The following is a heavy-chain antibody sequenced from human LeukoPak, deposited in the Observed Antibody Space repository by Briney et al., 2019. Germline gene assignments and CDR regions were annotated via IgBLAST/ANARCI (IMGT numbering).Heavy chain of an antibody. Sequence: SQTLSLTCTVSSGSISSGSYSWSWIRQPPGRGLEWIGYVYHSGGTYYNPSLKTPVTISIDRSKNQFSLKLSSVTAADTAVYYCARQDYDILSGAGFDYWGRGTLVTVSS. CDR3: ARQDYDILSGAGFDY. CDR1: SGSISSGSYS. J-gene: IGHJ4*02. CDR2: VYHSGGT. D-gene: IGHD3-9*01. V-gene: IGHV4-30-2*01.